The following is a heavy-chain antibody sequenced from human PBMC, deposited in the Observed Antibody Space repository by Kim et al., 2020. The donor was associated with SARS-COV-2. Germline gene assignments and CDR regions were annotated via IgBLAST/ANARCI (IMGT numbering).Heavy chain of an antibody. V-gene: IGHV4-39*07. CDR3: ARAIQLDAFDI. D-gene: IGHD5-18*01. CDR2: IYYSGST. J-gene: IGHJ3*02. Sequence: SETLSLTCTVSGGSISSSSYYWGWIRQPPGKGLEWIGSIYYSGSTYYNPSLKSRVTISVDTSKNQFSLKLSSVTAADTAVYYCARAIQLDAFDIWGQGTMVTVSS. CDR1: GGSISSSSYY.